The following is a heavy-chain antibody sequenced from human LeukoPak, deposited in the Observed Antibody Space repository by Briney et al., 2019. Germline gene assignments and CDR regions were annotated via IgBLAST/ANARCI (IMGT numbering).Heavy chain of an antibody. D-gene: IGHD3-10*01. V-gene: IGHV4-61*02. CDR2: VYTSGST. CDR3: ARERRFGYYYMDV. J-gene: IGHJ6*03. Sequence: PSQTLSLTCTVSGGSISSGSYYWSWIRQPAGKGLEWIGRVYTSGSTNYNPSLKSRVTISVDTSKNQFSLKLSSVTAADTAVYYCARERRFGYYYMDVWGKGTTVTVSS. CDR1: GGSISSGSYY.